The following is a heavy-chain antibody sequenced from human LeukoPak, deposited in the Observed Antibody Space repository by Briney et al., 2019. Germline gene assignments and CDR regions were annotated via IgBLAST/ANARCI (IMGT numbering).Heavy chain of an antibody. CDR1: GFIFSSYS. D-gene: IGHD1-1*01. CDR2: IKQDGSEK. CDR3: AREYYNWNDSSDY. Sequence: GGSLRLSCAASGFIFSSYSMNWVRQAPGKGLEWVANIKQDGSEKYYVDSVKGRFTISRDNAKNSLYLQMNSLRAEDTAVYYCAREYYNWNDSSDYWGQGTLVTVSS. V-gene: IGHV3-7*01. J-gene: IGHJ4*02.